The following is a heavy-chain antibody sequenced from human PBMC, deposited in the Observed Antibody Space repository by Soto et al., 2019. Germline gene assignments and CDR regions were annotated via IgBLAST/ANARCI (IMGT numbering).Heavy chain of an antibody. V-gene: IGHV4-30-4*01. CDR3: ARERESSSSWPHFDY. Sequence: SETLSLTCTVSGGSISSGDCYWSWIRQPPGKGLEWIGYIYYSGSTYYNPSLKSRITISVDTSKNQFSLKLSSVTAADTAVYYCARERESSSSWPHFDYWGQGTLVTVSS. CDR2: IYYSGST. D-gene: IGHD6-13*01. J-gene: IGHJ4*02. CDR1: GGSISSGDCY.